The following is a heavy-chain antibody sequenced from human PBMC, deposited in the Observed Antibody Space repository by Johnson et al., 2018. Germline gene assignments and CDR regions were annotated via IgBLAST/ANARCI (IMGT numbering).Heavy chain of an antibody. J-gene: IGHJ6*03. Sequence: EVQLVESGGGLVKPGGSLRLSCAASGFTFSRYSMDWVRQAPGKGLEWVSYISSSGSTIYYADSVKGRFTNSRDNAKNSLYLQMNSLRAEDTAVYYCASRFDSSQPYYYYYMDVWGIGTTVTVSS. D-gene: IGHD3-22*01. V-gene: IGHV3-21*01. CDR2: ISSSGSTI. CDR3: ASRFDSSQPYYYYYMDV. CDR1: GFTFSRYS.